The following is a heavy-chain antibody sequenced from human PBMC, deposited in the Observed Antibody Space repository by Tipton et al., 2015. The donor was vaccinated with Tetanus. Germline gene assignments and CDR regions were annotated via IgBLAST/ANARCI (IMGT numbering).Heavy chain of an antibody. CDR2: MNPASGNT. CDR3: ARDRITGPTGRYYAMDV. Sequence: QLVQSGAEVKKPGASVRVSCKASGYTFTSYDINWVRQATGQGLEWMGWMNPASGNTGYAQKFQGRVTMTRDTSMSTAFMEVTRLGSEDTAIYYCARDRITGPTGRYYAMDVWGQGTTVTVSS. J-gene: IGHJ6*01. D-gene: IGHD1-7*01. CDR1: GYTFTSYD. V-gene: IGHV1-8*01.